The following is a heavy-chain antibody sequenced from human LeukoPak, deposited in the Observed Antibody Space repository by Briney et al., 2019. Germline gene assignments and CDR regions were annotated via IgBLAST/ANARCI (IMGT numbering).Heavy chain of an antibody. D-gene: IGHD2-2*01. CDR3: AKEPDGDGIGTFDV. Sequence: GGSLRLSCSTSHFHFNTYGVSWVRQAPGKGVVWVSSYSGCGTQYADSVQGRSTISRDNSKNTLYLKMNSLRGEDTAVYYCAKEPDGDGIGTFDVWGQGTMVTV. CDR2: YSGCGT. CDR1: HFHFNTYG. V-gene: IGHV3-23*01. J-gene: IGHJ3*01.